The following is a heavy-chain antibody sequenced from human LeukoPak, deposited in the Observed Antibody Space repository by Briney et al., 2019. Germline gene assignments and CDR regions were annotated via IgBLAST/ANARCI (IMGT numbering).Heavy chain of an antibody. Sequence: SETLSLTCTVCGGSVSSYHWSWVRQSPGKGLEWIGYIDSCGTTNYSPSLKSRVMISVDTSKNQYSLQLSSVTAADTAVYYCGGIVTAGTVDYWGQGILVTVSS. CDR3: GGIVTAGTVDY. J-gene: IGHJ4*02. D-gene: IGHD6-13*01. CDR2: IDSCGTT. V-gene: IGHV4-4*09. CDR1: GGSVSSYH.